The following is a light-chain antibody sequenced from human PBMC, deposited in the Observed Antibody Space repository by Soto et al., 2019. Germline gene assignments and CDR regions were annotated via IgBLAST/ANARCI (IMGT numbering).Light chain of an antibody. Sequence: EIVLTQSPGTLSLSPGERATLSCRASQNVSTYLAWYQQKPGQAPRLLIYAASTRATGVPARFSGSGSGTDFTLTISSLESEDFAVYYCQQRSNWLTFGGGTKVEIK. CDR3: QQRSNWLT. V-gene: IGKV3-11*01. J-gene: IGKJ4*01. CDR1: QNVSTY. CDR2: AAS.